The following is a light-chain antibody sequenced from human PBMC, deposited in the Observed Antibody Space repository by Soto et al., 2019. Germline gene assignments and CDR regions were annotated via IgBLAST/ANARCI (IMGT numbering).Light chain of an antibody. Sequence: EIVMTQSPATLSVSPGERATLSCRASQNVNNNLAWYQHKPGQAPRLLIYDASTRATGIPARFSGSGSGTEFTLTISSLQSEDFAFYYCQQYNNWWTFGQGTRVDIK. V-gene: IGKV3-15*01. CDR3: QQYNNWWT. J-gene: IGKJ1*01. CDR1: QNVNNN. CDR2: DAS.